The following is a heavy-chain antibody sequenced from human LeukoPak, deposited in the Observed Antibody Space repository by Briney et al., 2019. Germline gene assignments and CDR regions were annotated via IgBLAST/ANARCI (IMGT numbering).Heavy chain of an antibody. CDR2: IIPILGIA. CDR3: AGIGSNWNDEGGVYFDY. CDR1: GGTFISYA. D-gene: IGHD1-20*01. V-gene: IGHV1-69*04. J-gene: IGHJ4*02. Sequence: SVNVSYKASGGTFISYAISWVRQAPGQGLEWMGRIIPILGIANYAQKFQGRVTITADKSTSTAYMELSSLRSEDTAVYYCAGIGSNWNDEGGVYFDYWGQGTLVTVSS.